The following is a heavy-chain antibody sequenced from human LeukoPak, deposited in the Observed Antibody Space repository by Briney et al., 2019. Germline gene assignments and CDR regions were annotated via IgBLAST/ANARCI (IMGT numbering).Heavy chain of an antibody. CDR1: EFAVTGHY. D-gene: IGHD5-18*01. V-gene: IGHV3-66*01. Sequence: PGGSLRLSCAVSEFAVTGHYMSWVRQAPGKGLEWVSLIYSGGDTYYADSVKGRFTISRDSSKNTLYLQMNSLRAEDTAVYYCARRRGYTDPFDYWGQGALVTVSS. CDR2: IYSGGDT. CDR3: ARRRGYTDPFDY. J-gene: IGHJ4*02.